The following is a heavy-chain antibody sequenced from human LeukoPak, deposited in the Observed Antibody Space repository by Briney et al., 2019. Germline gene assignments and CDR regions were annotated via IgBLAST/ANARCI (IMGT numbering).Heavy chain of an antibody. CDR2: IYSGGTT. CDR3: ARGGYAHYYVMDV. D-gene: IGHD5-18*01. CDR1: GFTLTSYS. J-gene: IGHJ6*02. V-gene: IGHV3-53*01. Sequence: GGSLRLSCAASGFTLTSYSMNWVRQAPGKGLEWVSVIYSGGTTNYADSAKGRFTISRDNSKNTVYLQMNSLRAEDTAVYYCARGGYAHYYVMDVWGQGTTVTVSS.